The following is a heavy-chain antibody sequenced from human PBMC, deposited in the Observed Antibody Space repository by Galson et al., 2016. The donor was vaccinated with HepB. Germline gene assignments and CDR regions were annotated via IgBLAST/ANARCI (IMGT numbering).Heavy chain of an antibody. V-gene: IGHV3-30*18. D-gene: IGHD4-23*01. CDR2: IPYDGSYK. CDR1: GFTFTNYA. CDR3: AKDVGPLGWDGGYFDH. Sequence: SLRLSCAASGFTFTNYAIHWVRQAPGKGLEWVAVIPYDGSYKSYADSVKGRFTISRDNSENTLYLQMNSLRAKDTAVYYCAKDVGPLGWDGGYFDHWGQGILVTVSS. J-gene: IGHJ4*02.